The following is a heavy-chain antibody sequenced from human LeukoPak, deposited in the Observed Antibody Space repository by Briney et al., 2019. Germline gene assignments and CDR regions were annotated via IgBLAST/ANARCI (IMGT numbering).Heavy chain of an antibody. D-gene: IGHD4-23*01. CDR1: GFTFSGYW. CDR2: IDRDGSRI. CDR3: VRGNDYGGPHY. J-gene: IGHJ4*02. V-gene: IGHV3-74*01. Sequence: RGSLRLSCAVSGFTFSGYWMHWVRQAPGKGLVWVSRIDRDGSRINYADSVKGRFTISRDNGKNTLFLQMNSLRAEDAAVYYCVRGNDYGGPHYWGQGTLVTVSS.